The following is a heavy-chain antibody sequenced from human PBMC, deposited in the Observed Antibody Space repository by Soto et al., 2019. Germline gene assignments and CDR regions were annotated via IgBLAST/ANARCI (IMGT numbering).Heavy chain of an antibody. CDR2: ISGSGGST. J-gene: IGHJ3*02. CDR3: AKSITMIVVVTFDAFDI. D-gene: IGHD3-22*01. CDR1: GFTFSSYA. V-gene: IGHV3-23*01. Sequence: PGGSLRLSCAASGFTFSSYAMSWVRQAPGKGLEWVSAISGSGGSTYYADSVKGRFTIPRDNSKNTLYLQMNSLRAEDTAVYYCAKSITMIVVVTFDAFDIWGQGTMVTVSS.